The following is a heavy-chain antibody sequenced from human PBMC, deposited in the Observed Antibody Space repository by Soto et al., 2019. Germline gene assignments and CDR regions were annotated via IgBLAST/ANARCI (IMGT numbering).Heavy chain of an antibody. V-gene: IGHV3-30*18. CDR2: ISSDGRNT. Sequence: QVQLVESGGGVVQPGRSLRLSCEVSGLTFSNHGMHWVRQAPGKGMEWVTLISSDGRNTYYADSVKGRFAISRDSSKNTVYLQMNSLRTDDTAVYYCAKDKGLRYFDYWGQGTRVTVSS. J-gene: IGHJ4*02. D-gene: IGHD4-17*01. CDR3: AKDKGLRYFDY. CDR1: GLTFSNHG.